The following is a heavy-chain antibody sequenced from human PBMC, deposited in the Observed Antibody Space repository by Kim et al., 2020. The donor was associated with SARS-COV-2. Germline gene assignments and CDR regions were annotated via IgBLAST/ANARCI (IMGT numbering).Heavy chain of an antibody. Sequence: SETLSLTCAVYGGSFSGYYWSWIRQPPGKGLEWIGEINHSGSTNYNPSLKSRVTISVDTSKNQFSLKLSSVTAADTAVYYCARTGYSSGPRYFDYWGQGTLVTVSS. V-gene: IGHV4-34*01. CDR3: ARTGYSSGPRYFDY. D-gene: IGHD6-19*01. J-gene: IGHJ4*02. CDR2: INHSGST. CDR1: GGSFSGYY.